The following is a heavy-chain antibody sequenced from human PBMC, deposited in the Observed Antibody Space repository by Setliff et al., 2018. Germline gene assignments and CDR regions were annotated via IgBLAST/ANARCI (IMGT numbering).Heavy chain of an antibody. Sequence: SETLSLTCTVSGGSISSCGYYWSWIRQHPGMGLEWIGYIYYSGSTYHNPSLKTLVTISVDTSKNQFSLKLSSVAAADTAVYYCARGFDVCGGGACYTDGPYYFDYWGLGTLVTVSS. CDR3: ARGFDVCGGGACYTDGPYYFDY. J-gene: IGHJ4*02. CDR1: GGSISSCGYY. CDR2: IYYSGST. D-gene: IGHD2-21*02. V-gene: IGHV4-31*01.